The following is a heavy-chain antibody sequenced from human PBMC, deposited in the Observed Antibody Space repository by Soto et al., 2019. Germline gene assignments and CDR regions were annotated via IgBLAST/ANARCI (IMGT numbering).Heavy chain of an antibody. V-gene: IGHV4-39*01. Sequence: QLQLQESGPGLVKPSETLSLTCTVSGGSISSSSYYWGWIRQPPGKGLEWIGSIYYSGSTYYNPSLKSRVTISVDTSKNQFSLKLSSVTAADTAVYYCARASGVVVTPWRRYFDLWGRGTLVTVSS. D-gene: IGHD2-15*01. J-gene: IGHJ2*01. CDR3: ARASGVVVTPWRRYFDL. CDR2: IYYSGST. CDR1: GGSISSSSYY.